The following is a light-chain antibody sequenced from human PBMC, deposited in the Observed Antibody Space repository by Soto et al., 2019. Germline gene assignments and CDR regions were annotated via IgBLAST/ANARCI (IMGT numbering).Light chain of an antibody. V-gene: IGKV3-20*01. CDR2: GAS. Sequence: EIVLTQSPDTLSLSPVEGATLSFMASQTVIRTYLAWHQQKPGQTPRLLVYGASSRATGIPDRFSGSGSGTDFTLTISRLEPEDFAVYYCQQHGTSPITFGQGTRLEIK. J-gene: IGKJ5*01. CDR3: QQHGTSPIT. CDR1: QTVIRTY.